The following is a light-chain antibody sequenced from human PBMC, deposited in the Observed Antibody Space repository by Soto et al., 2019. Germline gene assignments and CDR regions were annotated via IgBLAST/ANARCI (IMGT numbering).Light chain of an antibody. V-gene: IGKV3-15*01. CDR1: QNIGTN. CDR2: GAS. J-gene: IGKJ1*01. Sequence: EILMTQSPSTLSASAGDRAILSCMASQNIGTNLVGYQHKPGQAPRLLLYGASTRATGVPARFSGSGSGTAGSTTVSSLQPEDYAVYYDQQYYNWSPWTFGLGTKVESK. CDR3: QQYYNWSPWT.